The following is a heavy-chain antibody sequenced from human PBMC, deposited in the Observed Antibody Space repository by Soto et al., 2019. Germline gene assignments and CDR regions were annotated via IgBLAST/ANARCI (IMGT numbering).Heavy chain of an antibody. V-gene: IGHV3-23*01. CDR1: GLTFSSYA. D-gene: IGHD3-9*01. CDR3: AKSRYYDILSSDY. Sequence: GGSLRLSCAASGLTFSSYAMSWVRLAPGKGLEWVSAISGSGGSTYYADSVKGRFTISRDNSKNTLYLQMNSLRAEDSAVYYCAKSRYYDILSSDYWGQGTLVTVSS. J-gene: IGHJ4*02. CDR2: ISGSGGST.